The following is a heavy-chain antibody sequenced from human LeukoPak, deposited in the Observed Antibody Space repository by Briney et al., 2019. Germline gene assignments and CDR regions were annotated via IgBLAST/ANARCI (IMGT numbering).Heavy chain of an antibody. CDR1: GYTFTSYY. V-gene: IGHV1-46*03. CDR2: INPSGGST. Sequence: SVKVSCKASGYTFTSYYMHWVRQAPGQGLEWMGIINPSGGSTSYAQKFQGRVTMTRDTSTSTVYMELSSLRSEDTAVYYCARVKGTSSSWYRGAFDIWGQGTMVTVSS. J-gene: IGHJ3*02. D-gene: IGHD6-13*01. CDR3: ARVKGTSSSWYRGAFDI.